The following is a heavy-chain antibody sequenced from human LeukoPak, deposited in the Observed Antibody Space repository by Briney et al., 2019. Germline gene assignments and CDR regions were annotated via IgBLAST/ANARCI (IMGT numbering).Heavy chain of an antibody. J-gene: IGHJ4*02. CDR3: VRHPFATPFDH. CDR2: VFHTGDT. CDR1: GDSINSFY. D-gene: IGHD2-15*01. Sequence: KTSETLSLTCAVSGDSINSFYWSWIRQPPGKGLEWIGYVFHTGDTNSNPSLKSRVTVSLDTSTSQVSLRLTSVTAADTAVYYCVRHPFATPFDHWGRGILVTVSS. V-gene: IGHV4-59*08.